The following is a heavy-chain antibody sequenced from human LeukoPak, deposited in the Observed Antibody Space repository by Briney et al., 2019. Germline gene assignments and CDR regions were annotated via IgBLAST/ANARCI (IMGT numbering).Heavy chain of an antibody. Sequence: GGSLRLSCAASGLIPTSHGMSWVRQAPGRGLEWVSTVSSRMGTFYTDSVKGRFITSRDTSKNTLLLQMNSLRAEDTAVYYCATTRPYGTTWAGAFEDWGQGTPVTVSS. CDR3: ATTRPYGTTWAGAFED. CDR2: VSSRMGT. V-gene: IGHV3-23*01. J-gene: IGHJ4*02. CDR1: GLIPTSHG. D-gene: IGHD6-19*01.